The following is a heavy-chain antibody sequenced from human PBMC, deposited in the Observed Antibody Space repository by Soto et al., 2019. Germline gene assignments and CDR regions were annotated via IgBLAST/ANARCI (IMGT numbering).Heavy chain of an antibody. J-gene: IGHJ4*02. CDR3: VKHGCSGGRCYWIDH. Sequence: SETLSLTCSASGGSFRSSGYCWGWIRQSPGKALEYIGSVYNSGTTFYNPSLKSRVIISLDMSRNQFSLKVNSVVATDTAVYFCVKHGCSGGRCYWIDHWGQGMVVTVSS. CDR2: VYNSGTT. D-gene: IGHD2-15*01. CDR1: GGSFRSSGYC. V-gene: IGHV4-39*01.